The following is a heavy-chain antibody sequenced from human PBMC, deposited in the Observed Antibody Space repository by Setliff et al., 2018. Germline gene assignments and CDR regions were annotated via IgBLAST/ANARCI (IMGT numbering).Heavy chain of an antibody. CDR2: ISAYNGNT. D-gene: IGHD2-2*01. V-gene: IGHV1-18*01. J-gene: IGHJ4*02. CDR1: GYTFTSYG. CDR3: ARGPPDFVVVPAAAKFDY. Sequence: AASVKVSCKASGYTFTSYGFSWVRQAPGQGLEWMGWISAYNGNTNYGQKYQGRVTMTTDTSTNTVYMELRSLRSDDTAVYYYARGPPDFVVVPAAAKFDYWGPGTLVTVSS.